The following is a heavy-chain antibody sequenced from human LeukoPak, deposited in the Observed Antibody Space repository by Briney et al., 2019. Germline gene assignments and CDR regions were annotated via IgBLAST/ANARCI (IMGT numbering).Heavy chain of an antibody. J-gene: IGHJ4*02. CDR3: ARGWGSSSRLSYFDY. V-gene: IGHV4-34*01. CDR2: INHSGST. CDR1: GGSFSGYY. D-gene: IGHD6-6*01. Sequence: PSETLSLTSAVYGGSFSGYYWSWIRQPPGKGLEWIGEINHSGSTNYNPSLKSRVTISVDTSKNQFSLKLSSVTAAETAVYYCARGWGSSSRLSYFDYWGQGTLVTVSS.